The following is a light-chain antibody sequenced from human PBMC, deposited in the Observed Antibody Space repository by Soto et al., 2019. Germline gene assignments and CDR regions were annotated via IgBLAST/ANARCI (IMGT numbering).Light chain of an antibody. J-gene: IGLJ1*01. V-gene: IGLV4-60*03. CDR3: ETWDSNTHV. Sequence: QSVLTQSSSASASLGSSVKLTCTLISGHSSYIIAWHQQQPGKAPRYLMKLESSGSYNKGSGVPDRFSGSSSGADRYLTISNLQSEDEADYYYETWDSNTHVFGTGTKLTVL. CDR1: SGHSSYI. CDR2: LESSGSY.